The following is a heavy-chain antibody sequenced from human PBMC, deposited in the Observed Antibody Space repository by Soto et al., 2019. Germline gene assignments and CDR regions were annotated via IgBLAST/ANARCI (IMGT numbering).Heavy chain of an antibody. J-gene: IGHJ4*02. V-gene: IGHV3-15*01. CDR3: TTDDPINKY. CDR1: EFTFSNAW. Sequence: GGSLRLSCAASEFTFSNAWMSWVRQAPGKGLEWVGRIKSYTNGGTTDYAAPVKGRFAISRDDSKNTLYLQMNSLKTEDAGVYYCTTDDPINKYWGQGTLVTVSS. CDR2: IKSYTNGGTT.